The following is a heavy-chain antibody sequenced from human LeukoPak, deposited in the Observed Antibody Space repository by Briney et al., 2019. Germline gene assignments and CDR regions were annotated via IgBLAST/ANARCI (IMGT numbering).Heavy chain of an antibody. J-gene: IGHJ3*02. Sequence: SETLSLTWTVSGGHLSSISLYWDWIRQPPGTGLDWIATVYYCWRTYDTPSLKSRVTISVETSKNQFSLRLSSVTAADTALYYCARNASSLGAGAFDIWGQGTMVTDSS. CDR1: GGHLSSISLY. CDR2: VYYCWRT. V-gene: IGHV4-39*01. D-gene: IGHD2-2*01. CDR3: ARNASSLGAGAFDI.